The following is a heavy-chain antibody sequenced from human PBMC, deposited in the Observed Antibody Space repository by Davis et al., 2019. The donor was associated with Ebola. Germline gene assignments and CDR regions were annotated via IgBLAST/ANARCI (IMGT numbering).Heavy chain of an antibody. CDR2: IIPIFGTA. CDR3: ARDWASMITFGGVIVTTFDY. Sequence: AASVTVSCKASGGTFSSYAISWVRQAPGQGLEWMGGIIPIFGTANYAQKFQGRVTITADESTSTAYMELSSLRSEDTAVYYCARDWASMITFGGVIVTTFDYWGQGTLVTVSS. J-gene: IGHJ4*02. CDR1: GGTFSSYA. V-gene: IGHV1-69*13. D-gene: IGHD3-16*02.